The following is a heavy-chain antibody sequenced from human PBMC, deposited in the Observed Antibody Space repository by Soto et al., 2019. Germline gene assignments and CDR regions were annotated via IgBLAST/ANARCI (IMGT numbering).Heavy chain of an antibody. CDR3: ARVKGCGGDCYQYYYGMDV. D-gene: IGHD2-21*02. Sequence: ASVKVSCKASGYTFPSYGISWVRQAPGQGLEWMGWISAYNGNTNYAQKLQGRVTMTTDTSTSTAYMELRSLRSDDTAVYYCARVKGCGGDCYQYYYGMDVWGQGTTVTVSS. V-gene: IGHV1-18*01. CDR1: GYTFPSYG. J-gene: IGHJ6*02. CDR2: ISAYNGNT.